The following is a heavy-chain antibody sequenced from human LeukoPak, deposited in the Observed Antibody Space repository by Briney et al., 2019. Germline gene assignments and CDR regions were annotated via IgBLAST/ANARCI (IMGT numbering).Heavy chain of an antibody. D-gene: IGHD1-26*01. CDR3: ARDGVVGATMEYNWFDP. V-gene: IGHV4-59*01. CDR1: GGSISSYY. CDR2: IYYSGST. J-gene: IGHJ5*02. Sequence: SETQSLTCTVSGGSISSYYWSWIRQPPGKGLEWIGYIYYSGSTNYNPSLKSRVTISVDTSKNQFSLKLSSVTAADTAVYYCARDGVVGATMEYNWFDPWGQGTLVTVSS.